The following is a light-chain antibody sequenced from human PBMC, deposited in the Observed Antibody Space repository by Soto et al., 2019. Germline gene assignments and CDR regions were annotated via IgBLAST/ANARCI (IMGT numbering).Light chain of an antibody. J-gene: IGKJ5*01. CDR3: QQYYSNSPT. Sequence: VMTHSPASLAFSLGERAAISCKSSQSLLYSSNNKNCLARYQQKPGQPPKLLIYWASTLESGVPDRFSGSGSGTDFTLTISSLQAEDVAVYSCQQYYSNSPTFGQGTRLEIK. V-gene: IGKV4-1*01. CDR1: QSLLYSSNNKNC. CDR2: WAS.